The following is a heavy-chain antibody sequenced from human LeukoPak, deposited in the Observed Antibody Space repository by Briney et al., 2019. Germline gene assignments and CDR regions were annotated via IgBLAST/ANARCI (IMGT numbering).Heavy chain of an antibody. J-gene: IGHJ5*02. CDR2: LSGSGEII. CDR3: ARAGQNNWFDH. Sequence: GGSLRLSCAASGFTFSDYDMSWVRQAPGKGLEWVSFLSGSGEIIYYADSVKGRFTISRDNAKNSLYLQMNSLRAEDTAVYHCARAGQNNWFDHWGHGTLVTVSS. CDR1: GFTFSDYD. V-gene: IGHV3-11*01.